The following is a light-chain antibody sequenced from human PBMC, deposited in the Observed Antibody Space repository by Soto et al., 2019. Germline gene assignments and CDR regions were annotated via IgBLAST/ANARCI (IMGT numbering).Light chain of an antibody. V-gene: IGKV3-20*01. CDR3: QQYGSSPET. J-gene: IGKJ1*01. CDR1: QSVSSSY. CDR2: GAS. Sequence: EIVLTQSPGTLSLSPGERATLSCRASQSVSSSYLAWYQQKPGQAPRLLIYGASSRATGIPDRFSGSGSGTDFTLTISRLEPKDFAVYYCQQYGSSPETFGQGTKVEIK.